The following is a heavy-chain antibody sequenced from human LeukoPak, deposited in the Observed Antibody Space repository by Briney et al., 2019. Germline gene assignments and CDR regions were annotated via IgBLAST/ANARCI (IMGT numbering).Heavy chain of an antibody. CDR1: GGAITSHY. CDR3: GRDALVGNFPYYYMDV. Sequence: PSETLSLTCTVSGGAITSHYWTWIRQSPVKRLEWIGDISNSGSTSYNPSLKSRVTVSIDTSKNKFSLKLSSVTAADTAVYYCGRDALVGNFPYYYMDVWGKGTTVTVCS. D-gene: IGHD4-23*01. V-gene: IGHV4-59*11. CDR2: ISNSGST. J-gene: IGHJ6*03.